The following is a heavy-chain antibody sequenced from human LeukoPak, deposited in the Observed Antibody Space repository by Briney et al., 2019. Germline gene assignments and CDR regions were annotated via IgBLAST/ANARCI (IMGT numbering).Heavy chain of an antibody. CDR3: ATDLGHSIHYFVS. CDR1: GFSFGSYW. CDR2: IKQDGNEE. Sequence: GGPLRLSCAASGFSFGSYWMSWVRQALGKGLEWVANIKQDGNEEFYVDSVKGRFTISRDNGKNSLYLHMHSLGAEDTAVYYCATDLGHSIHYFVSWGQGTLVTVSS. D-gene: IGHD2-21*01. V-gene: IGHV3-7*01. J-gene: IGHJ4*02.